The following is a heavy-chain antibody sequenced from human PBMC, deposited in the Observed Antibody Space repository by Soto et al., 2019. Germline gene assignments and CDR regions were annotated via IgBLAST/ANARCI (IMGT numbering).Heavy chain of an antibody. CDR3: AKDMSGDWNEEDPDFWFAS. V-gene: IGHV3-23*01. CDR1: RFTFRLYA. CDR2: ISGGGGRI. D-gene: IGHD1-1*01. Sequence: EVRLLESGGGLVQPGGSLRLSCAASRFTFRLYAMSWVRQAPGKGLEWVSGISGGGGRIYYADSVKGRFIISRDNSKDTLLQQMNSLKAEDTDVYYCAKDMSGDWNEEDPDFWFASWGHETLFTVSS. J-gene: IGHJ5*01.